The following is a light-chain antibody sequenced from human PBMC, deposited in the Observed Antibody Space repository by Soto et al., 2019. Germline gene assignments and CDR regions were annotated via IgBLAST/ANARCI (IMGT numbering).Light chain of an antibody. CDR2: LEGSGSY. V-gene: IGLV4-60*02. Sequence: QPVLTQSSSASASLGSSVKLTCTLSSGHSSYIIAWHQQQSGKAPRYLMKLEGSGSYNKGSGVPDRFSGSSSGADRYLTISNLQFEDEADYYCETWDINTHVVFGGGTKLTVL. CDR3: ETWDINTHVV. J-gene: IGLJ2*01. CDR1: SGHSSYI.